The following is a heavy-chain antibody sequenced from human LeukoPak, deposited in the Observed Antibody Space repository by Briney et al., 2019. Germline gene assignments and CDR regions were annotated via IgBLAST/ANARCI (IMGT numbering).Heavy chain of an antibody. Sequence: ASVKVSCKASGYTFTSYDINWVRQATGQGLEWMGWMNPNSGNTGYAQKFQGRVTMTRNTSISTAYMELSSLRSEDTAVYYCARGSLAGGDYYYYMDVWGKGTTVTVSS. V-gene: IGHV1-8*01. CDR3: ARGSLAGGDYYYYMDV. CDR1: GYTFTSYD. J-gene: IGHJ6*03. CDR2: MNPNSGNT. D-gene: IGHD3-16*01.